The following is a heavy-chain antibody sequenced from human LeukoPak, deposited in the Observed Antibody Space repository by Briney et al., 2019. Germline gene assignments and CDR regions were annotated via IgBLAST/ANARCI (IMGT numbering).Heavy chain of an antibody. Sequence: ASVKVSCKVSGYTLTELSMHWVRQAPGKGLEWMGGFDPEDGETIYAQKFQGRVTMTEDTSTDTAYMERSSLRSEDTAVYYCATGLPNCSSTSCYKGSLNYFDYWGQGTLVTVSS. CDR2: FDPEDGET. J-gene: IGHJ4*02. CDR3: ATGLPNCSSTSCYKGSLNYFDY. V-gene: IGHV1-24*01. CDR1: GYTLTELS. D-gene: IGHD2-2*02.